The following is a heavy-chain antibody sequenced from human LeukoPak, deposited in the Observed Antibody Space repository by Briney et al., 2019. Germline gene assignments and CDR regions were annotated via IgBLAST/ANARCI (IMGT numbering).Heavy chain of an antibody. CDR2: IGTAGDT. D-gene: IGHD6-19*01. CDR3: ARAHTSGVYSSGWRDFYFDY. CDR1: GFTFSSYD. V-gene: IGHV3-13*04. Sequence: PGGSLRLSCAASGFTFSSYDMHWVRHATGKGLEWVSAIGTAGDTYFPGSGKGRFTISRENAKNSLYLQMNSLRAGDTAVYYCARAHTSGVYSSGWRDFYFDYWGQGTLVTVSS. J-gene: IGHJ4*02.